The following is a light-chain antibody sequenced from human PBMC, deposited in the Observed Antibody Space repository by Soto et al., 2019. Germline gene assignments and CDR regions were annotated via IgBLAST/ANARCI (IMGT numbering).Light chain of an antibody. CDR2: DVY. V-gene: IGLV2-11*01. CDR1: SRDVGGYNY. Sequence: QSVLTQPRSVSGSPKQSVTISCTGSSRDVGGYNYVSWYQQHPGKAPKLIIYDVYKRPSGVPDRFSGSKSGITASLTISGLQAAEGADYHGGAYAGSDPPISGGGTKLTVL. CDR3: GAYAGSDPPI. J-gene: IGLJ2*01.